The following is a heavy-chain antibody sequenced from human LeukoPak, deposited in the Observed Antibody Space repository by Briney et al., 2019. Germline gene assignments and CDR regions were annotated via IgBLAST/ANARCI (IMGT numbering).Heavy chain of an antibody. Sequence: SETLSLTCAVYGGSFSGYYWSWIRQPPGKGLEWIGEINHSGSTNYNPSLKSRVTISVDTSKNQFSLKLSSVTAADTAVYYCARDGSGYLSSWGQGTLVTVSS. CDR1: GGSFSGYY. D-gene: IGHD3-22*01. CDR3: ARDGSGYLSS. CDR2: INHSGST. J-gene: IGHJ5*02. V-gene: IGHV4-34*01.